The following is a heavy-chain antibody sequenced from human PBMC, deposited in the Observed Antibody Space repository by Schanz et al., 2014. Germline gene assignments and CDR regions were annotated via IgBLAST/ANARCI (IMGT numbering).Heavy chain of an antibody. J-gene: IGHJ4*02. D-gene: IGHD5-18*01. Sequence: EVQLVESGGGLVQPGGSLRLSCAASGFTFSSYWMSWVRQAPGKGLEWVANIKHDGGEKYYVDSLKGRFTISRDNAKNSLYLQMSSLRAEDTAVYYCAKLDGYAYGSMGQEYFDYWGQGTLVTVSS. V-gene: IGHV3-7*01. CDR2: IKHDGGEK. CDR1: GFTFSSYW. CDR3: AKLDGYAYGSMGQEYFDY.